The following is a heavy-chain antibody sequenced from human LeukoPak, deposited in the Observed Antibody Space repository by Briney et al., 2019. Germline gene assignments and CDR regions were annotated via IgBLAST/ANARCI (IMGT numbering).Heavy chain of an antibody. V-gene: IGHV3-53*01. CDR2: IYSGDST. CDR3: ASNYGSGRSAPHYYGMDV. D-gene: IGHD3-10*01. J-gene: IGHJ6*02. CDR1: GFTVSSNY. Sequence: GGSLRLSCAASGFTVSSNYMSWVRQAPGKGLEWVSVIYSGDSTYYADSVKGRFTISRDNSKNTLYLQMNSLRAEDTAVYYCASNYGSGRSAPHYYGMDVWGQGTTVTVSS.